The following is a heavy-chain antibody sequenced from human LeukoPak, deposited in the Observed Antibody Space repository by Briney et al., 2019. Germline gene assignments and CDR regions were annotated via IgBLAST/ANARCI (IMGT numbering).Heavy chain of an antibody. J-gene: IGHJ4*02. CDR2: MSYDGSNK. D-gene: IGHD3-10*01. CDR1: GFTFRSYA. V-gene: IGHV3-30-3*01. Sequence: GGSLRLSCAASGFTFRSYAMHWVRRAPGKGLEWVAVMSYDGSNKYYADSVKGRFTISRDNSQNTLYLQMNSLRAEDTAVYYCASDREYYYGSGSFDYWGQGTLVTVSS. CDR3: ASDREYYYGSGSFDY.